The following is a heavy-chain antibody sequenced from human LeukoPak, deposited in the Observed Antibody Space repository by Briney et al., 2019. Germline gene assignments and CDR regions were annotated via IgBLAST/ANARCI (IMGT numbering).Heavy chain of an antibody. CDR3: ARGDYDFWSGSFD. J-gene: IGHJ4*02. CDR1: GFTFSSYG. Sequence: GGSLRLSCAASGFTFSSYGMHWVRQAPGKGLEWVAVISYDGSNKYYADSVKGRFTISRDNSKNTLYLQMNSLRAEDTAVYYCARGDYDFWSGSFDWGQGTLVTVSS. D-gene: IGHD3-3*01. CDR2: ISYDGSNK. V-gene: IGHV3-30*03.